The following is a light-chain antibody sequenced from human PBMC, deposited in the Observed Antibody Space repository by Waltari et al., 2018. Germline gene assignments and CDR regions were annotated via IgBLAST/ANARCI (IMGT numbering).Light chain of an antibody. CDR2: GNS. CDR1: SSNLGAGYG. V-gene: IGLV1-40*01. CDR3: QSYDSSLGGSV. Sequence: QSVLTQPPSVSGAPGQRVTISCTGSSSNLGAGYGLTWYQQLPGKAPKLLIHGNSNRPSGVPDRISGSKSGTSASLAITGLQAEDEADYYCQSYDSSLGGSVFGGGTKLTVL. J-gene: IGLJ2*01.